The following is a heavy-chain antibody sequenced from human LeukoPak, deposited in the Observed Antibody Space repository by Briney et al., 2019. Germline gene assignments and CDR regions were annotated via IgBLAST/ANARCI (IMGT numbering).Heavy chain of an antibody. CDR3: AKDLEYTTYGYYFDY. CDR1: GFTFSSYA. CDR2: IGAGGTFT. Sequence: GGSLRLSCTASGFTFSSYAMNWVRQAPGKGLEWVSGIGAGGTFTYYADSVKGRFTIFRDNSRNTLYLQMNSLRADDTAVYYCAKDLEYTTYGYYFDYWGQGTLVTVSS. D-gene: IGHD4-17*01. J-gene: IGHJ4*02. V-gene: IGHV3-23*01.